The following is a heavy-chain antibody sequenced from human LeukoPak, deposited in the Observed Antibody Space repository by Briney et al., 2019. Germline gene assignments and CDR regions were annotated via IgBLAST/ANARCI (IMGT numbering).Heavy chain of an antibody. CDR3: ARTVGGIDWFGESPAV. J-gene: IGHJ6*04. V-gene: IGHV4-61*02. CDR1: GGSVSSSSYY. CDR2: IYTSGST. Sequence: SETLSLTCTVSGGSVSSSSYYWSWIRQPAGKGLEGIGRIYTSGSTNDNPSLKRRVTISVDTSKNQFSMKLSSVTDADTAVYYSARTVGGIDWFGESPAVWGKGTTVTTSS. D-gene: IGHD3-10*01.